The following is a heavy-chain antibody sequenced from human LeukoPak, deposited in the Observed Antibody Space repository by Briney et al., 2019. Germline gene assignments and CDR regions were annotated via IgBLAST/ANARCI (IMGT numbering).Heavy chain of an antibody. CDR2: ISAYNGNT. CDR1: GYTFTSYG. CDR3: ARDPTGPLDGAKDAFDI. Sequence: ASVKVSCKASGYTFTSYGISWVRQAPGQGLEWMGWISAYNGNTNYAQKLQGRVTMTTDTSTSTAYMELRSLRSDDTAVYYCARDPTGPLDGAKDAFDIWGQGTMVTVSS. D-gene: IGHD4-17*01. J-gene: IGHJ3*02. V-gene: IGHV1-18*01.